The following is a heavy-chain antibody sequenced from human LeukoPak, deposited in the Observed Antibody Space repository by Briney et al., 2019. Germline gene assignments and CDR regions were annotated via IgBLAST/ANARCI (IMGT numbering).Heavy chain of an antibody. J-gene: IGHJ6*02. V-gene: IGHV1-3*01. CDR1: GYTFTSYA. CDR2: INAGNGNT. Sequence: GASVKVSCKASGYTFTSYAMNWVRQAPGQGLEWMGWINAGNGNTKYSQKFQGRVTITRDTSASTAYMELSSLRSEDTAVYYCARLDYYYYGMDVWGQGTTVTVSS. CDR3: ARLDYYYYGMDV.